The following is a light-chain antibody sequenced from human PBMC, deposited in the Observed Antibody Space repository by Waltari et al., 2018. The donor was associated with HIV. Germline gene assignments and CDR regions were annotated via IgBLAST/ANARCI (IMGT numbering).Light chain of an antibody. CDR3: ASHAGSKDV. CDR1: RSAVGGYNY. J-gene: IGLJ2*01. CDR2: DVT. V-gene: IGLV2-8*01. Sequence: QSALTQPHSASGSPGLADTISCTGTRSAVGGYNYGSWFQPHPGKAPKLRLYDVTKRPSGVPDRFSGSKSGNTASLTVSGLQAEDEADYYCASHAGSKDVFGGGTRLTVL.